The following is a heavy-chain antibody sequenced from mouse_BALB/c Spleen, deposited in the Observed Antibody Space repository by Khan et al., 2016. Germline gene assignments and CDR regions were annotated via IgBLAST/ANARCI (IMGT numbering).Heavy chain of an antibody. CDR2: INTNTGEP. V-gene: IGHV9-3*02. J-gene: IGHJ1*01. D-gene: IGHD1-1*01. Sequence: QIQLVQSGPELKKPGETVKISCKASGYTFTNYGMNWVKQAPGKGLKWMGWINTNTGEPTYAEEFKGRFAFSLETSASTASLQINNLKNEDTATYFCARFDYGSSYWYFDVWGAGTTVTVSS. CDR1: GYTFTNYG. CDR3: ARFDYGSSYWYFDV.